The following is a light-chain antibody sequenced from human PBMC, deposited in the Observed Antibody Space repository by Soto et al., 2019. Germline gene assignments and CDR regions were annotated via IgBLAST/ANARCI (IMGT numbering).Light chain of an antibody. CDR1: RSDVGGYNY. CDR2: EVS. J-gene: IGLJ3*02. V-gene: IGLV2-14*01. CDR3: NSYTSTSSWV. Sequence: QSALTQPASVSGSPGQSITISCTGTRSDVGGYNYVSWYQQHPGKAPKLMIYEVSNRPSGVSNRFSGSKSSNTASLTISGLQAEDEADYYCNSYTSTSSWVFGGGTKLTVL.